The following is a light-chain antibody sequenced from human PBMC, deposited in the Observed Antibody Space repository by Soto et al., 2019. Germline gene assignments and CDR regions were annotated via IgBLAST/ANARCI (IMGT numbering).Light chain of an antibody. CDR2: VAS. V-gene: IGKV1-12*01. CDR1: QGISNW. CDR3: QQDKSVQYT. J-gene: IGKJ2*01. Sequence: IQMTQSPSSVSASVGDRVTITCRASQGISNWLAWYQQKPGKAPNLLIYVASNLQSGVPSRFSGSGSGTEFTLTITSLQPEDFATYYCQQDKSVQYTFGQGTKLDIK.